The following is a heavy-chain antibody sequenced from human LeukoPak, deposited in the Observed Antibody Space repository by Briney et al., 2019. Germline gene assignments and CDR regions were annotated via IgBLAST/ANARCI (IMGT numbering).Heavy chain of an antibody. CDR1: GYTFTGYY. J-gene: IGHJ5*02. Sequence: ASVKVSCKASGYTFTGYYMHWVRQAPGQGLEWMGWINPNSGGTNYAQKFQGRVTMTRDTSISIAYMELSRLRSDDTALYYCARVPGGVTTWFDPWGQGTLVTVSS. CDR3: ARVPGGVTTWFDP. D-gene: IGHD3-16*01. CDR2: INPNSGGT. V-gene: IGHV1-2*02.